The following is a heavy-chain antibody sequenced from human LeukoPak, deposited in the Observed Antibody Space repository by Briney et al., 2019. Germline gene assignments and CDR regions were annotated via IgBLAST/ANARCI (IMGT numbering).Heavy chain of an antibody. CDR1: GFTFSSYG. CDR3: ARMYYYDSSGYYPFDY. D-gene: IGHD3-22*01. V-gene: IGHV3-33*01. J-gene: IGHJ4*02. Sequence: GGSLRLSCAASGFTFSSYGMHWVRQAPGKGLEWVAVIWYDGSNKYYADSVKGRFTISRDNSKNTLYLQMNSLRAEDTAVYYCARMYYYDSSGYYPFDYWGQGTLVTVSS. CDR2: IWYDGSNK.